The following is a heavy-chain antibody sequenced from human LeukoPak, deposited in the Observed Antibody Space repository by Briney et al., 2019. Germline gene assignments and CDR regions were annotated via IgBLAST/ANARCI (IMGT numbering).Heavy chain of an antibody. Sequence: GASVKVSCKASGYTLTSCYMHWVRQAPGQGLEWMGIINPSGGSTSYAQKFQGRVTMTRDTSTSTVYMELSSLRSEDTAVYYCARDGVYSGSYQAFDYWGQGTLVTVSS. D-gene: IGHD1-26*01. J-gene: IGHJ4*02. CDR1: GYTLTSCY. CDR2: INPSGGST. CDR3: ARDGVYSGSYQAFDY. V-gene: IGHV1-46*01.